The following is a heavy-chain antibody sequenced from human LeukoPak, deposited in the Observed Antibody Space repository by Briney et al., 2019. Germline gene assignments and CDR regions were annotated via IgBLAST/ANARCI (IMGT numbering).Heavy chain of an antibody. J-gene: IGHJ3*02. CDR3: ARTRQTYYYDSSGYYSRGAFDI. V-gene: IGHV4-34*01. CDR2: INHSGST. Sequence: KPSETLSLTCAVYGGSFSGYYWSWIRQPPGKGLEWIGEINHSGSTNYNPSLKSRVTISVDTSKNQFSLMLSSVTAADTAVYYCARTRQTYYYDSSGYYSRGAFDIWGQGTMVTVSS. D-gene: IGHD3-22*01. CDR1: GGSFSGYY.